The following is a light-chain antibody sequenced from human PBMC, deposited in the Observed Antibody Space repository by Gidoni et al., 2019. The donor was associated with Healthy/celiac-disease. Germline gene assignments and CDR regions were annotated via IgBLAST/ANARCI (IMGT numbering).Light chain of an antibody. CDR1: QSVSSY. CDR2: DAS. CDR3: QQRSNWPPLT. Sequence: EIFLTQSPATLSLSPGERATLSCRASQSVSSYLAGYQQKPGQAARLLIYDASNRATGIPARFSGSGSGTDFTLTISSLEPEDFAVDYCQQRSNWPPLTFGGGTKVEIK. J-gene: IGKJ4*01. V-gene: IGKV3-11*01.